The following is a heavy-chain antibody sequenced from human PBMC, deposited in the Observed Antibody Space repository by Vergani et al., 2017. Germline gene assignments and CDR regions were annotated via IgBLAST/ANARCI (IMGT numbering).Heavy chain of an antibody. D-gene: IGHD2-2*01. V-gene: IGHV1-2*02. CDR2: INPNTGGT. CDR3: ARGPPVAVPAAIFDY. J-gene: IGHJ4*02. CDR1: GYTFTGYY. Sequence: QVQLVQSGAEVKKPGASLKVSCKASGYTFTGYYMHWVRQAPGQGLEWMGWINPNTGGTHYAQKFQGRVTMTRDTSISTAYMELSRLRSDDTAVYYCARGPPVAVPAAIFDYWGQGTLVTVSS.